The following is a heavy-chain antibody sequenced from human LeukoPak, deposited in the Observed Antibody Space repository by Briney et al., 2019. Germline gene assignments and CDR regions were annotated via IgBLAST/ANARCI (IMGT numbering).Heavy chain of an antibody. V-gene: IGHV3-33*06. CDR3: AKDHGMYSSGWPFDY. Sequence: PGRSLRLSCAASGFTFSSYGMHWVRQAPGKGLEWAAVIWYDGSNKYYADSVKGRFTISRDNSKNTLYLQMNSLRAEDTAVYYCAKDHGMYSSGWPFDYWGQGTLVTVSS. J-gene: IGHJ4*02. D-gene: IGHD6-19*01. CDR2: IWYDGSNK. CDR1: GFTFSSYG.